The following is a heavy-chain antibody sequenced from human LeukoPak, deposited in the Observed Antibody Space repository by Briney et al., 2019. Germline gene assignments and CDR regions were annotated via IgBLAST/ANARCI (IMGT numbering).Heavy chain of an antibody. CDR2: ISNSGSYI. CDR1: GFTFSNYN. J-gene: IGHJ3*02. Sequence: GGSLRLSCAASGFTFSNYNINWVRQAPGEGLEWVSSISNSGSYIYYADSLKGRFTISRDNAKNSLYLQMNSLRAEDTAVYYCARDTVTHDAFDIWGQGTMVTVSS. CDR3: ARDTVTHDAFDI. V-gene: IGHV3-21*01. D-gene: IGHD4-11*01.